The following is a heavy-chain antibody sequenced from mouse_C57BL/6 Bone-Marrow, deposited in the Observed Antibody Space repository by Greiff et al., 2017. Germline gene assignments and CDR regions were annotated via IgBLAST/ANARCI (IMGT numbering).Heavy chain of an antibody. CDR2: ISNLAYSL. J-gene: IGHJ3*01. D-gene: IGHD2-4*01. CDR3: ARLFMITTRRTFAY. Sequence: EVQGVESGGGLVQPGGSLKLSCAASGFTFSDYGMAWVRQAPRKGPEWVAFISNLAYSLYYADTVTGRFTISRENAKNTLYLEMSSLRSEDTAMYYCARLFMITTRRTFAYWGQGTLVTVSA. CDR1: GFTFSDYG. V-gene: IGHV5-15*01.